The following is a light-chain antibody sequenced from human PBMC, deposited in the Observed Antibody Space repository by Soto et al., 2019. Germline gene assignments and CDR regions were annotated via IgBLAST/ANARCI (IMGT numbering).Light chain of an antibody. J-gene: IGKJ1*01. CDR2: GAS. CDR3: QQYSSTFWT. V-gene: IGKV3-20*01. CDR1: QSISSSY. Sequence: EIVLTQSPGTLSLSPGERTTLSCRASQSISSSYLAWYQQKPGQAPRLLVYGASSRATGIPDRFSGSGSGTDFTRTISTLEPEDFALYYCQQYSSTFWTLGQGTKVEIK.